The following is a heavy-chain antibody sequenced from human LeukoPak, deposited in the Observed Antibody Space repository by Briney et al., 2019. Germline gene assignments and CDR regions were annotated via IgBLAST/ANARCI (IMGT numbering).Heavy chain of an antibody. D-gene: IGHD3-22*01. Sequence: GGSLRLSCAASGFTFSDYYMSWIRQAPGKGLEWVSYISSSGSTIYYADSVKGRFTISRDNAENSLYLQMNSLRAEDTAVYYCARDLDYYDRIFDYWGQGTLVTVSS. CDR3: ARDLDYYDRIFDY. CDR2: ISSSGSTI. CDR1: GFTFSDYY. J-gene: IGHJ4*02. V-gene: IGHV3-11*01.